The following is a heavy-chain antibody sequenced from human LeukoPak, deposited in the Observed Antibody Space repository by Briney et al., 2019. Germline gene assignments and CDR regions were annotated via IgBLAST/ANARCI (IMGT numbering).Heavy chain of an antibody. D-gene: IGHD1-26*01. Sequence: GASVKVSCKASGYTCTGYYMHWVRQAPGQGLEWMGWINPNSGGTNYAQKFQGWVTMTRDTSISTAYMELSRLRSDDTAVYYCARKSGSYVVGAFDIWGQGTMVTVSS. V-gene: IGHV1-2*04. CDR1: GYTCTGYY. CDR3: ARKSGSYVVGAFDI. CDR2: INPNSGGT. J-gene: IGHJ3*02.